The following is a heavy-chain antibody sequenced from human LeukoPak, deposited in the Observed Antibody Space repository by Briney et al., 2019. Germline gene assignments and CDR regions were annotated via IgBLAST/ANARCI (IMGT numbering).Heavy chain of an antibody. J-gene: IGHJ4*02. D-gene: IGHD2-15*01. CDR2: ISGSGGST. CDR3: AKGPDIVVVVAAPFDY. CDR1: GFTFSSYA. V-gene: IGHV3-23*01. Sequence: QPGGSLRLSCAASGFTFSSYAMSWVRQAPGKGLEWVSAISGSGGSTYYADSVKGRFTISRDNSKNTLYLQMNSLRAEDTAVYYCAKGPDIVVVVAAPFDYWGQGTLVTVSS.